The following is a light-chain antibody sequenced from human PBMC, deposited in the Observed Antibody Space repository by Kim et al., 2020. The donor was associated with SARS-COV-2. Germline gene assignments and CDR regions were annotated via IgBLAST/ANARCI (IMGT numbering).Light chain of an antibody. CDR3: PAWDSSTVV. Sequence: SYELTQPPSVSVSPGQTASITCSGDKLGNKYASWYQQKPGQSPVLVIYQDNKRPSGIPERFSGSNSGNTATLTISGTQAMDEADYDCPAWDSSTVVFGGGTQLT. J-gene: IGLJ2*01. CDR2: QDN. V-gene: IGLV3-1*01. CDR1: KLGNKY.